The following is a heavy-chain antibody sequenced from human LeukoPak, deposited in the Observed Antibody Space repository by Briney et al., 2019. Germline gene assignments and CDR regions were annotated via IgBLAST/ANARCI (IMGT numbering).Heavy chain of an antibody. CDR1: GFTFSSYA. J-gene: IGHJ4*02. CDR3: AKLKVLTAAAPRGYFDY. V-gene: IGHV3-23*01. CDR2: ISINGRST. Sequence: GGSLRLSCAASGFTFSSYAMSWVRQVPGKGLEWVSAISINGRSTYYANSVKGRFTISRDNSKNMLYLQMNSLTAEDTAVYYCAKLKVLTAAAPRGYFDYWGQGTLVTVSS. D-gene: IGHD6-13*01.